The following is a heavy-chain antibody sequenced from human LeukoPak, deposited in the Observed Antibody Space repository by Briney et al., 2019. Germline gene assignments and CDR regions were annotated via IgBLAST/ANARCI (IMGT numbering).Heavy chain of an antibody. CDR3: AKGGIAAAANP. D-gene: IGHD6-13*01. CDR2: ISGSGGST. CDR1: GFTFSSYS. Sequence: PGGSLRLSCAASGFTFSSYSMNWVRQAPGKGLEWVSAISGSGGSTYYAGSVKGRFTISRDNSKNTLYLQMNSLRAEDTAVYYCAKGGIAAAANPWGQGTLVTVSS. J-gene: IGHJ5*02. V-gene: IGHV3-23*01.